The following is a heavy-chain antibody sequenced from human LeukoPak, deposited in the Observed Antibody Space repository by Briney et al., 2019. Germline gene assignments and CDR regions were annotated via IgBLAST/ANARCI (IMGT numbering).Heavy chain of an antibody. D-gene: IGHD1-1*01. CDR1: CGSFSAYY. CDR3: ARNDGSYAFDI. CDR2: MNHSGST. V-gene: IGHV4-34*01. J-gene: IGHJ3*02. Sequence: SETLSLTCAVSCGSFSAYYRSWIRQPPGKGLEWIGEMNHSGSTNYNPSLKSRVTISVDTSKNQFSLKLSSVTAADTAVYYCARNDGSYAFDIWGQGTMVTVSS.